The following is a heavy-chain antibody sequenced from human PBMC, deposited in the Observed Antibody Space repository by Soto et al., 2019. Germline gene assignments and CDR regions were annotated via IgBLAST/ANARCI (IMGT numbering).Heavy chain of an antibody. Sequence: QVQLVESGGGVVQPGRSLRLSCAASGFTFSSYGMHWVRQAPGKGLEWVAVIWYDGSNKYYADSVKGRFTISRDNSKNTLYLQRNSLRAEDTAVYYCASKSPRVRGLDYWGQGTLVTVSS. V-gene: IGHV3-33*01. D-gene: IGHD3-10*01. CDR3: ASKSPRVRGLDY. CDR2: IWYDGSNK. CDR1: GFTFSSYG. J-gene: IGHJ4*02.